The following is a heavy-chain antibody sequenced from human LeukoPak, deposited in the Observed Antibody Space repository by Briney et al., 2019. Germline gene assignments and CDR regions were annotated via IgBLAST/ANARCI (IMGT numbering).Heavy chain of an antibody. Sequence: GASVKVSCKTSGYSFTSYNLHWVRQAPGQRLEWMGIIKPSGDNTNNAQKFQGRVTMTSDTSTSTVYMELSSLKTEDTAVYYCTTHYGSGTYDYMDVWGKGTTVTISS. CDR1: GYSFTSYN. CDR3: TTHYGSGTYDYMDV. V-gene: IGHV1-46*01. D-gene: IGHD3-10*01. CDR2: IKPSGDNT. J-gene: IGHJ6*03.